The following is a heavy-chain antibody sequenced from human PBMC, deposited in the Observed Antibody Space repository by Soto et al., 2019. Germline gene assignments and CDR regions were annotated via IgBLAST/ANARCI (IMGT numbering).Heavy chain of an antibody. V-gene: IGHV1-2*02. D-gene: IGHD6-13*01. CDR1: GYTFTVYY. CDR2: INPKSGGT. CDR3: ARVAGSSWYGFGDY. J-gene: IGHJ4*02. Sequence: GASVKVSCKASGYTFTVYYMHWVRQAPGQGLEWMGWINPKSGGTMYPQKFQGRATMTWDTSISTAYMALTRLRSDDTAVYYCARVAGSSWYGFGDYWGQGTLVTVSS.